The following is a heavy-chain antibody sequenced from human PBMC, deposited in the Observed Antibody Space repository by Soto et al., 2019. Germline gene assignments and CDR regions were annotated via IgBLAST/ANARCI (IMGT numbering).Heavy chain of an antibody. Sequence: QMQLVESGGGVVQPGGSLRLSCAASGFTFNYYPMHWVRQAPGKGLEWVAVVSFDGSNKYYADSVKGRFTISKDNSKNSLYLQMNSLRREDTAVYYCARLPGPLVAVLYIYPLDGREAMSDVDVWGQETTVTVSS. CDR3: ARLPGPLVAVLYIYPLDGREAMSDVDV. CDR1: GFTFNYYP. D-gene: IGHD6-19*01. CDR2: VSFDGSNK. J-gene: IGHJ6*02. V-gene: IGHV3-30-3*01.